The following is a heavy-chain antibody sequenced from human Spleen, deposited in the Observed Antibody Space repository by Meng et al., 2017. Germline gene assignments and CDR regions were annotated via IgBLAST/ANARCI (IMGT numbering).Heavy chain of an antibody. J-gene: IGHJ4*01. D-gene: IGHD2-21*01. CDR1: GYTFTAYY. Sequence: QVRPVQSGAEVKKPGASVKVSCKASGYTFTAYYIHWVRQAPGQGLEWMGRINPNSGGTNFAQKFQGRVIMTRDTSISTAYMELSSLGFDDTAVYYCAKALGWGSSPDYWGHGSLVTVSS. V-gene: IGHV1-2*06. CDR3: AKALGWGSSPDY. CDR2: INPNSGGT.